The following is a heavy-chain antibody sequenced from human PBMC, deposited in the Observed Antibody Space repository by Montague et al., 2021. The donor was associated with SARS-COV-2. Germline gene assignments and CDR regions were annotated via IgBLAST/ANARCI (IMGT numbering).Heavy chain of an antibody. CDR3: SRGDFGVVIIPYYYYYMDV. CDR1: GGSVSSSNYY. CDR2: IHYSGST. D-gene: IGHD3-3*01. V-gene: IGHV4-39*01. J-gene: IGHJ6*03. Sequence: SETLSLTCTVSGGSVSSSNYYWGWIRQPPGKGLEWIGSIHYSGSTYYXXXLKSRVTISLDTSKNQFSLKLNSVTAADTAVYYCSRGDFGVVIIPYYYYYMDVWGKGTTVTVSS.